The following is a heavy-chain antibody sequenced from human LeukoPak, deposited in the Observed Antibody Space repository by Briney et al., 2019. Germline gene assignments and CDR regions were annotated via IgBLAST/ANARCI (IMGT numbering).Heavy chain of an antibody. CDR1: GYTFTSYG. J-gene: IGHJ4*02. D-gene: IGHD3-10*01. V-gene: IGHV1-18*01. Sequence: ASVKVSCKASGYTFTSYGISWVRQAPGQGLEWMGWISAYNGNTNYAQKLQGRVTMTTDTSTSTAYMELRSLRSDDTAVYYCARSPEEHMVRGAISLEFDYWGQGTLVTVSS. CDR2: ISAYNGNT. CDR3: ARSPEEHMVRGAISLEFDY.